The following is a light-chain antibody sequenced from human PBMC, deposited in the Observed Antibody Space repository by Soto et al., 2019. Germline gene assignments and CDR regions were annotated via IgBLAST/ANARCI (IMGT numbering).Light chain of an antibody. V-gene: IGKV1-17*01. CDR1: QGIGND. CDR3: LQHNSYPRT. Sequence: DIQMTQSPSSLSASVGDRVTITCRASQGIGNDLGWYQQKPGQAPKRLIYAASSLQSGVPSMFSGSGSGTEITLTISSLQPEDFATYYCLQHNSYPRTFGQGTKLEIK. J-gene: IGKJ2*01. CDR2: AAS.